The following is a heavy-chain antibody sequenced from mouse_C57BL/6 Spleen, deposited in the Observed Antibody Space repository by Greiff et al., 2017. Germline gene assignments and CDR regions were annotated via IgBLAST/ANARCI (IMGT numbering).Heavy chain of an antibody. CDR3: AREGDYLWFAY. CDR2: IHPNSGST. V-gene: IGHV1-64*01. Sequence: QVQLQQPGAELVKPGASVKLSCKASGYTFTSYWMHWVKQRPGQGLEWIGMIHPNSGSTNYNEKFKSKATLTVDKSSSTAYMQLSSLTSEDSAVYYCAREGDYLWFAYWGQGTLVTVSA. D-gene: IGHD2-13*01. J-gene: IGHJ3*01. CDR1: GYTFTSYW.